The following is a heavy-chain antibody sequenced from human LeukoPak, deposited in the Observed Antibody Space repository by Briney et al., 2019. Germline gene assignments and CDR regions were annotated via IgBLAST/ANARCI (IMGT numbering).Heavy chain of an antibody. CDR2: MNPNSGNT. D-gene: IGHD4-17*01. CDR3: ARGRGYGDNRNYYGMDV. CDR1: GYTFTSYG. V-gene: IGHV1-8*01. Sequence: ASVKVSCKASGYTFTSYGINWVRLATGPGLEWMGWMNPNSGNTGYAQKFQGRVTMTRNTSISTAYMELSSLRSEDTAVYCCARGRGYGDNRNYYGMDVWGQGTTVTVSS. J-gene: IGHJ6*02.